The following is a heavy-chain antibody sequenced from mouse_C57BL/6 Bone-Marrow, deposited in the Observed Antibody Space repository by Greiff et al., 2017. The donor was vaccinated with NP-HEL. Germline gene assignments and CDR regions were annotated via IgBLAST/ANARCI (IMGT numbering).Heavy chain of an antibody. V-gene: IGHV1-78*01. CDR3: ASEGITVVATRDY. CDR2: IYPRDGST. Sequence: VQLQQSDAELVKPGASVKISCKVSGYTFTDHTIHWMKQRPEQGLEWIGYIYPRDGSTKYNAKFKGKATLTADKSSSTAYMQRNSLTSADSAVYFCASEGITVVATRDYWGQGTTLTVSS. D-gene: IGHD1-1*01. J-gene: IGHJ2*01. CDR1: GYTFTDHT.